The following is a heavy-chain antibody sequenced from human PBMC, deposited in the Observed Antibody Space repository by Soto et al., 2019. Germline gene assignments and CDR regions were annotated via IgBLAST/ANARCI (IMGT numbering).Heavy chain of an antibody. J-gene: IGHJ6*03. D-gene: IGHD3-3*01. V-gene: IGHV1-46*03. CDR3: ARDLSVTIFGVVNYYMDV. Sequence: ASVKVSXKASGYTFTSYHMHWVRQAPGQGLEWMGIINPSGGSTSYAQKFQGRVTMTRDTSTSTVYMELSSLRSEDTAVYYCARDLSVTIFGVVNYYMDVWGKGTTVTVSS. CDR1: GYTFTSYH. CDR2: INPSGGST.